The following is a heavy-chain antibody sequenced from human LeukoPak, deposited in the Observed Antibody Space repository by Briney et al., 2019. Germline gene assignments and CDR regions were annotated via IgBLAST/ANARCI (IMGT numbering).Heavy chain of an antibody. Sequence: PSETLSRTCTVSGGSISSYYWSGIRQPPGKGLEWIGYIYYSGSTNYNPSLKSRVTISVNTSKNQFSLKLSSVTAADTAVYYCARDRDYYYYMDVWGKGTTVTVSS. CDR1: GGSISSYY. D-gene: IGHD5-24*01. CDR3: ARDRDYYYYMDV. V-gene: IGHV4-59*01. J-gene: IGHJ6*03. CDR2: IYYSGST.